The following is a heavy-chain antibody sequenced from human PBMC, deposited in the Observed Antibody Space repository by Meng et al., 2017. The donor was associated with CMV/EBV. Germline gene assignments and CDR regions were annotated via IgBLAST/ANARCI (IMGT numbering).Heavy chain of an antibody. Sequence: GESLKIPCAASGFTLSSYAMSWVRQAPGKGLEWVSGISGSGGSTYYADSVKGRFTISRDNSKNTLYLQMNSLRAEDPAVYYCAKRLNTAMVIILIGDFDYWGQGTLVTVSS. D-gene: IGHD5-18*01. CDR1: GFTLSSYA. J-gene: IGHJ4*02. CDR2: ISGSGGST. CDR3: AKRLNTAMVIILIGDFDY. V-gene: IGHV3-23*01.